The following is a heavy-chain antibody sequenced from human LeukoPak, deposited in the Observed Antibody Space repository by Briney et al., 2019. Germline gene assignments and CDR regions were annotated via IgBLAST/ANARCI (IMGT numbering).Heavy chain of an antibody. CDR2: INHSGST. CDR3: ARDGSSSSTSAELDV. V-gene: IGHV4-34*01. J-gene: IGHJ6*04. Sequence: SETLSLTCAVYGGSFSGYYWSWIRQPPGKGLEWIGEINHSGSTNYNPSLKSRVTISVDTSKNQFSLKLSSVTAADTAVYYCARDGSSSSTSAELDVWGKGTTVTVSS. CDR1: GGSFSGYY. D-gene: IGHD6-6*01.